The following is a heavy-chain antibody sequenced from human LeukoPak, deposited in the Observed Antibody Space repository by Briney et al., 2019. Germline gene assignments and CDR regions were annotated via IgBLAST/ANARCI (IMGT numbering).Heavy chain of an antibody. CDR2: INHSGST. J-gene: IGHJ1*01. V-gene: IGHV4-34*01. D-gene: IGHD6-13*01. CDR3: ARGLRHSSSWYGGYFQH. Sequence: SETLSLTCAVYGGSFSGYYWSWIRQPPGKGLEWIGEINHSGSTNYNPSLKSRVTISVDTSKNQFSLKLSSVTAADTAVYYCARGLRHSSSWYGGYFQHWGQGTLVTVSS. CDR1: GGSFSGYY.